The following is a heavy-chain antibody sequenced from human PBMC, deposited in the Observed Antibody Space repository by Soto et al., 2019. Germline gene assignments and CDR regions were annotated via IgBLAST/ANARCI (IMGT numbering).Heavy chain of an antibody. V-gene: IGHV4-4*02. CDR1: GGSISSSSSNY. D-gene: IGHD1-26*01. J-gene: IGHJ2*01. CDR3: ERDVAGIHWYFDL. CDR2: IYESGST. Sequence: QVQLQESGPGLVKPSGTQSLTCAVSGGSISSSSSNYWSWVRQPPGKGLEWIGDIYESGSTNYNPSLTSRVTISMDKSKNQFSLKVTSVTAADTAVYYCERDVAGIHWYFDLWGRGTLVTVSS.